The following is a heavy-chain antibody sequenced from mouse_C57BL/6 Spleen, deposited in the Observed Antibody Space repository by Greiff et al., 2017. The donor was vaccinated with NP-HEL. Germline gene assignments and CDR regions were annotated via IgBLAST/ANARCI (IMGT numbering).Heavy chain of an antibody. CDR3: ARGLFYYFDY. Sequence: VQLQQSGAELVRPGTSVKVSCKASGYAFTNYLIEWVKQRPGQGLEWIGVINPGSGGTNYNEKFKGKATLTADKSSITAYMQLSSLTSEDSAVYFCARGLFYYFDYWGQGTTLTVSS. J-gene: IGHJ2*01. CDR1: GYAFTNYL. V-gene: IGHV1-54*01. CDR2: INPGSGGT. D-gene: IGHD3-3*01.